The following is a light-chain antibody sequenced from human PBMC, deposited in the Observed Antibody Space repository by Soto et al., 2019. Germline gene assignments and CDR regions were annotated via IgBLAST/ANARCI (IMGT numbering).Light chain of an antibody. V-gene: IGKV3-15*01. CDR1: QSVSSS. Sequence: EIVVTQSPATLSVSPGERVTLSCRASQSVSSSLAWYQQRPGQAPGLLIYDTSTRAAGISARFSGSGSGTEFTITISSLQSEDFAVYYCQQYIDWPPGTFGQGTAVEIK. CDR2: DTS. J-gene: IGKJ1*01. CDR3: QQYIDWPPGT.